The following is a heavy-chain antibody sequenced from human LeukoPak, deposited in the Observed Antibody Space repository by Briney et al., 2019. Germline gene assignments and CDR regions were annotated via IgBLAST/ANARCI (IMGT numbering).Heavy chain of an antibody. CDR2: ISSSSSYI. CDR3: ARDRYYDFWSGYYYYYYYYGMDV. CDR1: GFTFSSYS. V-gene: IGHV3-21*01. Sequence: GGSLRLSCAASGFTFSSYSMNWVRQAPGKGLEWVSSISSSSSYIYYADSVKGRFTISRDNAKSSLYLQMNSLRAEDTAVYYCARDRYYDFWSGYYYYYYYYGMDVWGQGTTVTVSS. D-gene: IGHD3-3*01. J-gene: IGHJ6*02.